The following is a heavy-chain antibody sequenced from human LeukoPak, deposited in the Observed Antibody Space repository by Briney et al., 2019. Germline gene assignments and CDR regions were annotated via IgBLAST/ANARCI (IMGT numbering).Heavy chain of an antibody. D-gene: IGHD1-14*01. CDR1: GVTGITND. V-gene: IGHV3-53*01. CDR2: LYSDGNT. CDR3: ARGVEPLAANTLAY. J-gene: IGHJ4*02. Sequence: PWGFLRLSCAASGVTGITNDMTWVRQAPGKGLEWVSVLYSDGNTKYADSVQGRFTISRDNSKNTLYLEMNSLSPDDTAVYYCARGVEPLAANTLAYWGQGTLVTVSS.